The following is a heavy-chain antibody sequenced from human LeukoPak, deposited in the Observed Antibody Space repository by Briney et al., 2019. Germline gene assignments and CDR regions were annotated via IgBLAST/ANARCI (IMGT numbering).Heavy chain of an antibody. CDR1: GGSFRGYY. V-gene: IGHV4-34*01. Sequence: SETLSLTCAVFGGSFRGYYWSWIRQPPGKGLEWIGEITHSGSTNYNPSLKSRVTISVDTSKNQFSLKLTSVTAADTAVYYCARVGVWGYYCDSSGYSPSPFDYWGQGTLVTVSS. CDR3: ARVGVWGYYCDSSGYSPSPFDY. J-gene: IGHJ4*02. D-gene: IGHD3-22*01. CDR2: ITHSGST.